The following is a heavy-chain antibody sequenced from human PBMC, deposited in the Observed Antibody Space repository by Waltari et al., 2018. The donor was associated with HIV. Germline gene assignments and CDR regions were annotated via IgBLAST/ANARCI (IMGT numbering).Heavy chain of an antibody. Sequence: QVQLVQSGAEVKKPGSSVKVSCKASGGTFSSYAISWVRQAPGQGLEWMGGIIPIFGTANYAQKFQGRVTITADESTSTAYMELSSLRSEDTAVYYCAREEYYYDSSGHSGAFDIWGQGTMVTVSS. J-gene: IGHJ3*02. V-gene: IGHV1-69*01. D-gene: IGHD3-22*01. CDR1: GGTFSSYA. CDR3: AREEYYYDSSGHSGAFDI. CDR2: IIPIFGTA.